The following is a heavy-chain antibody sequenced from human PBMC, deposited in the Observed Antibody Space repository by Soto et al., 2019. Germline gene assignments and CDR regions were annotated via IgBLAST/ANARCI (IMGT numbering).Heavy chain of an antibody. V-gene: IGHV2-5*02. D-gene: IGHD2-2*01. Sequence: QITLKESGPTLVKPTQTLTLTCTFSGFSLSTSGVGVGWIRQPPGKALEWLALIYWDDDKRYSPSLKSRLTITRDTSKTQVVLTMTNMDPVDTATYYCAHSPRSSVTPVWFDPWGQGTLVTVSS. CDR3: AHSPRSSVTPVWFDP. J-gene: IGHJ5*02. CDR1: GFSLSTSGVG. CDR2: IYWDDDK.